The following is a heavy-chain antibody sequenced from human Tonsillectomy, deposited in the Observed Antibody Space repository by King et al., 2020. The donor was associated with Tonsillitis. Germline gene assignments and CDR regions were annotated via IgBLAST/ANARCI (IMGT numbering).Heavy chain of an antibody. CDR1: GFTFSDYY. D-gene: IGHD4/OR15-4a*01. CDR2: ISGGGSSI. CDR3: ARGGANSFYWYFDL. V-gene: IGHV3-11*01. J-gene: IGHJ2*01. Sequence: VQLVESGGGLVKPGGSLRLSCADSGFTFSDYYMSWIRQAPGKRLEWLSYISGGGSSIYYADSVKGRFTISRDNAKNSLYLQMNSLRAEDTAVYYCARGGANSFYWYFDLWGRGTLVTVSS.